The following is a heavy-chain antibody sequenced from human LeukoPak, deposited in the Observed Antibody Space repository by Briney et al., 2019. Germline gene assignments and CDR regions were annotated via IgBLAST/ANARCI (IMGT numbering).Heavy chain of an antibody. J-gene: IGHJ4*02. V-gene: IGHV1-2*02. Sequence: ASVKVSCKASGYTFTGYYMHWVRQAPGRGLEWMGWINPNSGGTNYAQKFRGRVTMTRDTSISTAYMELSRLRSDDTAVYYCARDGPAAIRKGPDPNSTFDYWGQGTLVTVSS. D-gene: IGHD2-2*01. CDR2: INPNSGGT. CDR1: GYTFTGYY. CDR3: ARDGPAAIRKGPDPNSTFDY.